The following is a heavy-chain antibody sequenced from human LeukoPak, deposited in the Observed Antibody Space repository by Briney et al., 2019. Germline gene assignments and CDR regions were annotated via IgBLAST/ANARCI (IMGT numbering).Heavy chain of an antibody. CDR1: GYTFTGYY. CDR2: INPNSGGT. D-gene: IGHD1-26*01. J-gene: IGHJ4*02. Sequence: GASVKVSCKASGYTFTGYYIHWVRQAPGQGLEWMGWINPNSGGTNYAQKFQGRVTMTRDTSISTAYMELSRLRSDDTAVYYCARVGELLGFGFDYWGQGTLVTVSS. V-gene: IGHV1-2*02. CDR3: ARVGELLGFGFDY.